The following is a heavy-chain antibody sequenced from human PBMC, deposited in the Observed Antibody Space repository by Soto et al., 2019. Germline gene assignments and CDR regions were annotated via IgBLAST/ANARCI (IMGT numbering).Heavy chain of an antibody. D-gene: IGHD6-13*01. CDR2: IYYSGST. CDR1: GGSISSSSYY. Sequence: SETLSLTCTVSGGSISSSSYYWGWIRQHPGKGLEWIGSIYYSGSTYYNPSLKSRVTISVDTSKNQFSLKLSSVTAADTAVYYCARRIAAAKYYYYYGMDVWGQGTTVTVSS. CDR3: ARRIAAAKYYYYYGMDV. V-gene: IGHV4-39*01. J-gene: IGHJ6*02.